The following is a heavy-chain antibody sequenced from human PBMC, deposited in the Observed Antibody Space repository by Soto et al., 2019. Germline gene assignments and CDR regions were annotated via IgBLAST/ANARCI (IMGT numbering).Heavy chain of an antibody. CDR3: ARDPPLTVRYYYGMDV. J-gene: IGHJ6*02. CDR2: IIPIFGTA. D-gene: IGHD4-4*01. V-gene: IGHV1-69*13. Sequence: SVKVSCKASGGTFSSYAISWVRQAPGQGLEWMGGIIPIFGTANYAQKFQGRVTITADESTSTAYMELSSLRSEDTAVYYCARDPPLTVRYYYGMDVWGQGTTVTVSS. CDR1: GGTFSSYA.